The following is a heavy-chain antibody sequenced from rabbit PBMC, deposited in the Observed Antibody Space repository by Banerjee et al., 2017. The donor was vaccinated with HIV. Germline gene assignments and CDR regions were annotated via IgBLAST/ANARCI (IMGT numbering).Heavy chain of an antibody. CDR1: GFDFSSYG. D-gene: IGHD6-1*01. V-gene: IGHV1S45*01. Sequence: QEQLVESGGGLVQPGGSLKLSCKASGFDFSSYGVSWVRQAPGKGLEWIACINTGSAGAYYASWAKGRFTISKTSSTTVTLQMTSLTAADTATYFCARGTWGYVGYANALGLWGQGTLVTVS. J-gene: IGHJ3*01. CDR3: ARGTWGYVGYANALGL. CDR2: INTGSAGA.